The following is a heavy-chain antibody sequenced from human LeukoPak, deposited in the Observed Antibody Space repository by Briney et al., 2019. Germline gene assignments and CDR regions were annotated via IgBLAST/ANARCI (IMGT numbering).Heavy chain of an antibody. D-gene: IGHD3-22*01. CDR2: IYYSGST. CDR3: ARENYYDSSGFYY. J-gene: IGHJ4*02. Sequence: SETLSLTCSVSGGSISSNGYYWGWIRQPPGKGLEWIGYIYYSGSTYYNPSLKSRVTISVDTSRNQFSLKLSSVTAADTAVYYCARENYYDSSGFYYWGQGTPVTVSS. V-gene: IGHV4-31*03. CDR1: GGSISSNGYY.